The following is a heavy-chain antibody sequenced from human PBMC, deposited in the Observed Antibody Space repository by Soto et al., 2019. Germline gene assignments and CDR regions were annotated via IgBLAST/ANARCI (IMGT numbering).Heavy chain of an antibody. Sequence: GASVKVSCKASGYTLTSYAMHWVRQAPGQRLEWMGWINAGNGNTKYSQKFQGRVTITRDTSASTAYMELSSLRSEDTAVYYCARDTGHSYRYNWGQGTLVTVSS. CDR1: GYTLTSYA. CDR3: ARDTGHSYRYN. V-gene: IGHV1-3*01. J-gene: IGHJ4*02. CDR2: INAGNGNT. D-gene: IGHD5-18*01.